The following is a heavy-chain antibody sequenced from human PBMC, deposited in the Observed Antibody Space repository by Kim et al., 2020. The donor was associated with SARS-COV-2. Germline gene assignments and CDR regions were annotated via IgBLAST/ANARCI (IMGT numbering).Heavy chain of an antibody. CDR2: IRSGGTGI. J-gene: IGHJ6*02. V-gene: IGHV3-74*01. Sequence: GGSLRLSCATSGFTVTDYWMHWVRQAPGKGLVWVSRIRSGGTGISYADSVKGRFTISRDNVNNTLYLQMNNLRAEDTALYNCTSDTVLYGLDVWGQGTPVTVSS. CDR1: GFTVTDYW. D-gene: IGHD4-4*01. CDR3: TSDTVLYGLDV.